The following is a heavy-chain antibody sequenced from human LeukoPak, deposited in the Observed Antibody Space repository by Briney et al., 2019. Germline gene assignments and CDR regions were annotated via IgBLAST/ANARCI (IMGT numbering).Heavy chain of an antibody. CDR1: GFTFSTYA. D-gene: IGHD3-10*01. CDR2: ISGSGGSI. V-gene: IGHV3-23*01. CDR3: ARDFGCF. J-gene: IGHJ4*02. Sequence: GGSLRLSCAASGFTFSTYAMNWVRQAPGKGLEWVSVISGSGGSIDYADSVKGRFTISRDNAKNSLYLQMNSLRAEDTAVYYCARDFGCFWGQGTLVTVSS.